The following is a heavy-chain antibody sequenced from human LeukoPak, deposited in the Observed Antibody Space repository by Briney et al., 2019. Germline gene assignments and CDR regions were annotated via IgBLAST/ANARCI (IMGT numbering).Heavy chain of an antibody. CDR3: ARASGVGYSYGNADF. J-gene: IGHJ4*02. CDR2: ISNSGTT. Sequence: SETLSLTRSVSGGSIRSYYWGWIRQPPGKALEWIGYISNSGTTNYNPSLKSRITISVDTRKSQFSLKLTSVTAADTAVYYCARASGVGYSYGNADFWGQGTLVTVSS. CDR1: GGSIRSYY. D-gene: IGHD5-18*01. V-gene: IGHV4-59*01.